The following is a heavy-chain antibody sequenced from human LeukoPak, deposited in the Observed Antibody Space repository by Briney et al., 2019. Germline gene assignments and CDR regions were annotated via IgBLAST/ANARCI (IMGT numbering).Heavy chain of an antibody. CDR1: GFILSSYW. Sequence: GGSLRLSCAASGFILSSYWLHWVRQVPGKGLVWVSRTNFDGSSANYADSVKGRFTISRDNAKNTLYLQMNSLRAEDTAVYYCARANNFDYWGQGTLVTVSS. CDR3: ARANNFDY. V-gene: IGHV3-74*01. CDR2: TNFDGSSA. J-gene: IGHJ4*02.